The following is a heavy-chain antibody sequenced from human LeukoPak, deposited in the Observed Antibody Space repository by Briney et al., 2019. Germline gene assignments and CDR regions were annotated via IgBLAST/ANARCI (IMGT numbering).Heavy chain of an antibody. CDR3: AVYYDFWSGGFDP. Sequence: SETLSLTCTVSGGSISSSSYYWGWIRQPPGKGLEWIGSIYYSGSTDYNPSLKSRVTISVDTSKNQFSLKLSSVTAADTAVYYCAVYYDFWSGGFDPWGQGTLVTVSS. CDR2: IYYSGST. CDR1: GGSISSSSYY. V-gene: IGHV4-39*01. J-gene: IGHJ5*02. D-gene: IGHD3-3*01.